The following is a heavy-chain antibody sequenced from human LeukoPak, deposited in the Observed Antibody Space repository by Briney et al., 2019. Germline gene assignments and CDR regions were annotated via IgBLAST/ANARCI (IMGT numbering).Heavy chain of an antibody. J-gene: IGHJ4*02. V-gene: IGHV3-23*01. D-gene: IGHD6-19*01. CDR1: GFTFSTYA. CDR2: ISGSGLST. Sequence: PGGSLRLSCTASGFTFSTYAMSWVRQTPGKGLEWASAISGSGLSTFYADSVRGRFTISRDNSKNTLYLQMNSLRADDTAIYYCGKDREISSASYVGLDDYWGQGTLVTVSS. CDR3: GKDREISSASYVGLDDY.